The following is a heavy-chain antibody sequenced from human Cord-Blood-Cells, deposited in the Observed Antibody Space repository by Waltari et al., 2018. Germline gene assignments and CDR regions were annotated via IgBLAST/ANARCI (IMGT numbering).Heavy chain of an antibody. Sequence: QVQLVESGGGVVQPGRSLRLSCVASGFTFSSYAMHWVRQAPGKGLEWVAVISYEGSNKYYADSVKGRFTISRDNSKNTLYLQMNSLRAEDTAVYYCATLWFRELYYYYGMDVWGQGTTVTVSS. D-gene: IGHD3-10*01. CDR2: ISYEGSNK. CDR1: GFTFSSYA. J-gene: IGHJ6*02. V-gene: IGHV3-30-3*01. CDR3: ATLWFRELYYYYGMDV.